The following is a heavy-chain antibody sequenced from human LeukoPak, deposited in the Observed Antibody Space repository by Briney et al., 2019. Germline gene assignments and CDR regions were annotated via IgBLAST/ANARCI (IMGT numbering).Heavy chain of an antibody. D-gene: IGHD4-11*01. CDR3: AKDAHRGFDYSNSPEY. CDR1: GFTFSHYG. V-gene: IGHV3-33*06. CDR2: IWSDGSNK. Sequence: GGSLRLSCAASGFTFSHYGMHCVRQAPGKGLEWVAAIWSDGSNKFYADSVKGRFTISIDDSRDTVYLQMDSLTAEDTAVYYCAKDAHRGFDYSNSPEYWGQGTLVAVSS. J-gene: IGHJ4*02.